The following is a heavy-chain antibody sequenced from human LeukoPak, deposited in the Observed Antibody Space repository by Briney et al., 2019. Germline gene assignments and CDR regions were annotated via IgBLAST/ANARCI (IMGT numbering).Heavy chain of an antibody. Sequence: SVTVSCKASGGTFSSYAISWVRQAPGQGLEWMGGIIPIFGTANYAQKFQGRVTITADKSTSTAYMELSSLRSEDTAVYYCARGDMLPTYYYYYYMDVWGKGTTVTVSS. CDR1: GGTFSSYA. V-gene: IGHV1-69*06. CDR2: IIPIFGTA. J-gene: IGHJ6*03. D-gene: IGHD3-16*01. CDR3: ARGDMLPTYYYYYYMDV.